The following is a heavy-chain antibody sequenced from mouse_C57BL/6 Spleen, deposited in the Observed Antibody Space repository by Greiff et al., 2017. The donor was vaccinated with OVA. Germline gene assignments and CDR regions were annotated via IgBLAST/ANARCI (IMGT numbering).Heavy chain of an antibody. CDR2: LYPGDGDT. CDR3: ARSYGNYAMDY. CDR1: GYAFSSYW. Sequence: VQLQQSGAELVKPGASVKISCKASGYAFSSYWMNWVKQRPGKGLEWIGQLYPGDGDTNYNGKFKGKATLTADKSSSTAYMQLSSLTSEDAAVYFCARSYGNYAMDYWGQGTSVTVSS. V-gene: IGHV1-80*01. D-gene: IGHD2-1*01. J-gene: IGHJ4*01.